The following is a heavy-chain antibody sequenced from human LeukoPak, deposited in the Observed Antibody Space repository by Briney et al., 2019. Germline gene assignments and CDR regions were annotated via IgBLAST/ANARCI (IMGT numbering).Heavy chain of an antibody. D-gene: IGHD2-15*01. V-gene: IGHV4-30-4*01. CDR1: GGSISSGDYY. J-gene: IGHJ3*02. CDR3: ARGSRGTVVVAASAFDI. Sequence: SQPLSLTCSVSGGSISSGDYYWTWIRQPPGKGPEWIGYIYNSGNTYYNPSLKSRVSISADTSENQFSLKLSSVSAADTAVYYCARGSRGTVVVAASAFDIWGQGTLLTVSS. CDR2: IYNSGNT.